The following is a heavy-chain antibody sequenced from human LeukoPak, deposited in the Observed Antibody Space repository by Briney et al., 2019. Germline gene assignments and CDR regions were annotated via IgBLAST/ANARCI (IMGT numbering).Heavy chain of an antibody. Sequence: SETLSLTCAVYGGSFSGYYWSWIRQPPGKGLEWIGEINHSGSTNYNPSLKSRVTISVDTSKNQFSLKLSSVTAADTAVYYCARSELLVPDDYWGQGTLVTVSS. CDR1: GGSFSGYY. CDR2: INHSGST. CDR3: ARSELLVPDDY. V-gene: IGHV4-34*01. J-gene: IGHJ4*02. D-gene: IGHD3-10*01.